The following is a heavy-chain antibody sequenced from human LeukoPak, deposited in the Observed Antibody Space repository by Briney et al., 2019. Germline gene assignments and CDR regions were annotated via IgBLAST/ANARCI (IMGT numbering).Heavy chain of an antibody. V-gene: IGHV4-34*01. J-gene: IGHJ6*03. D-gene: IGHD3-16*01. Sequence: SETLSLTCAVYGGSFSSYYWSWIRQPPGKGLEWIGEINYSGSTNYNPSLKSRVTVSMDTSKNQFSLRLGSVTAADTAVYYCARHVWDLVLGDLYYHYYMDVWGKGTPVIVSS. CDR1: GGSFSSYY. CDR2: INYSGST. CDR3: ARHVWDLVLGDLYYHYYMDV.